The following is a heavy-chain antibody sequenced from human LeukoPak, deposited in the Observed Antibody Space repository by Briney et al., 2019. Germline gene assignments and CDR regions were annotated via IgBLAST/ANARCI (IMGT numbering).Heavy chain of an antibody. V-gene: IGHV4-59*12. J-gene: IGHJ4*02. CDR2: IYYSGTT. CDR3: AKDSSGYGDFDH. D-gene: IGHD6-19*01. Sequence: SETLSLTCTVSGGSISSYYWSWIRQPPGKGLEWIGYIYYSGTTYYNPSLKSRVTISVDTSKNQFSLKVNSVTAADTAVYYCAKDSSGYGDFDHWGQGALVTVSS. CDR1: GGSISSYY.